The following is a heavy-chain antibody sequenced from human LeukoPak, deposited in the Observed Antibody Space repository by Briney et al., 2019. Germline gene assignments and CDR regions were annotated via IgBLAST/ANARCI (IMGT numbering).Heavy chain of an antibody. Sequence: PSETLSLTCTVSGYSISSGYYWGWIRQPPGKGPEWIGSIYHSGSTYYNPSLKSRVTISVDTSKNQFSLKLSSVTAADTAVYYCARIAAAGKEIDYWGQGTLVTVSS. D-gene: IGHD6-13*01. CDR3: ARIAAAGKEIDY. V-gene: IGHV4-38-2*02. CDR2: IYHSGST. CDR1: GYSISSGYY. J-gene: IGHJ4*02.